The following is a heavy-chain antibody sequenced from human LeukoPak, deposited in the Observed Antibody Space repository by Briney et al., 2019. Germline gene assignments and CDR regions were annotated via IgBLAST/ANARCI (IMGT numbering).Heavy chain of an antibody. Sequence: GGSLRLSCAASGFTFRSHGMHWVRQAPGKGLEWVAFIWYDGSNKYYTDSVKGRFTISRDNSKNTLYLQMNSLRAEDTAVYYCAGDRATSYFDYWGQGALVAVSS. D-gene: IGHD1-26*01. J-gene: IGHJ4*02. CDR2: IWYDGSNK. CDR1: GFTFRSHG. CDR3: AGDRATSYFDY. V-gene: IGHV3-33*01.